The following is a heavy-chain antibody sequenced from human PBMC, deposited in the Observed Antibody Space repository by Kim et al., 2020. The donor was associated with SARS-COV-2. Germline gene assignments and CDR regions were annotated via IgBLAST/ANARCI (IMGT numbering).Heavy chain of an antibody. CDR1: GGTFSSYA. CDR2: IIPIFGTA. J-gene: IGHJ4*02. Sequence: SVKVSCKASGGTFSSYAISWVRQAPGQGLEWMGGIIPIFGTANYAQKFQGRVTITADESTSTACMELSSLRSEDTAVYYCARGLRGYDFWSGYYEFDYWGQGTLVTVSS. CDR3: ARGLRGYDFWSGYYEFDY. D-gene: IGHD3-3*01. V-gene: IGHV1-69*13.